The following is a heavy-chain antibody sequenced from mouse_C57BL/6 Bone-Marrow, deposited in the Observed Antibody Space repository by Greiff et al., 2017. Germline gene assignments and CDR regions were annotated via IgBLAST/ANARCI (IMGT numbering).Heavy chain of an antibody. CDR2: IDPANGNT. J-gene: IGHJ3*01. CDR1: GFTIKNTY. V-gene: IGHV14-3*01. CDR3: ARGGYAY. Sequence: VQLQQSVAELVRPGASVKLSCTASGFTIKNTYMHWVKQRPEQGLEWIGRIDPANGNTKYAPKFQGKATMTADTSSNTAYLQLSSLTSEDTAIYYCARGGYAYWGQGTLVTVSA.